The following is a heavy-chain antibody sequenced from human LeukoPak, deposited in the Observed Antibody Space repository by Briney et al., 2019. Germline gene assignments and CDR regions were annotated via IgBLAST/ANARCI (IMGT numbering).Heavy chain of an antibody. CDR2: IWYDGSNK. Sequence: GGSLRLSCAASGFTFSSYGMHWVRQAPGKGLGWVAAIWYDGSNKYYADSVKGRFTISRDNSKNTLYLQMNSLRAEDTAVYYCARDFYEQWLVRYYFDYWGQGTLVTVSS. J-gene: IGHJ4*02. CDR1: GFTFSSYG. CDR3: ARDFYEQWLVRYYFDY. V-gene: IGHV3-33*01. D-gene: IGHD6-19*01.